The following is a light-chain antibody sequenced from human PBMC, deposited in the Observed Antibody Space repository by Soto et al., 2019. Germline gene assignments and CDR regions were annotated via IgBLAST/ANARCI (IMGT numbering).Light chain of an antibody. CDR3: QQVSSYPLT. CDR1: QSINRY. Sequence: IAMKQTPVLPSVSPRETPPLSCTASQSINRYLAWYQHKPGQAPRLLIYDASSRATGIPDRFSGGGSGTDFTLTISRLEPEDFAVYYCQQVSSYPLTFGGGTKVEI. J-gene: IGKJ4*01. V-gene: IGKV3-20*01. CDR2: DAS.